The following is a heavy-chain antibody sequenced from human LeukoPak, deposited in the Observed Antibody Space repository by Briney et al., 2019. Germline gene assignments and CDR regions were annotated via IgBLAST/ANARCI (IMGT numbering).Heavy chain of an antibody. CDR1: GGSISSSSYY. V-gene: IGHV4-39*07. D-gene: IGHD2-15*01. J-gene: IGHJ4*02. CDR3: ARARYSGYDCRGGSCYYFDY. CDR2: IYYSGST. Sequence: KASETLSLTCTVSGGSISSSSYYWGWIRQPPGKGLEWIGYIYYSGSTYYNPSLKSRVTISVDTSKNQFSLKLSSVTAADTAVYYCARARYSGYDCRGGSCYYFDYWGQGTLVTVSS.